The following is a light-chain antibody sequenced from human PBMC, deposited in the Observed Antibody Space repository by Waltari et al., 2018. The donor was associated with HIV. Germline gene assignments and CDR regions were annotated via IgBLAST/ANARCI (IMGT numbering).Light chain of an antibody. Sequence: QSPLTQTPSMSGAPGQRVNISCSGGPSNIGSNSVNWYRQPPGTAPKLLTYSNDHRPSSVPVRFSGSKSATSAFLVISGLQSDDEADYYCATWDDTMSVVFGGGTRLTVL. CDR1: PSNIGSNS. J-gene: IGLJ2*01. CDR2: SND. CDR3: ATWDDTMSVV. V-gene: IGLV1-44*01.